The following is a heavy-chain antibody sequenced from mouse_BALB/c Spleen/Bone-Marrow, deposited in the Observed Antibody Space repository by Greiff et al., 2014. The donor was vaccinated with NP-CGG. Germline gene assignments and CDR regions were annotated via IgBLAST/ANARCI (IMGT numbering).Heavy chain of an antibody. CDR3: TRGGNWEDFDY. V-gene: IGHV5-17*02. CDR1: GFTFSSFG. Sequence: EVQLQESGGGLVQPGGSRKPSCAASGFTFSSFGMHWVRQAPERGLEWVAYISSGSSTIFYADTVKGRFTISRDNPKNTLFLQMTSLRSEDTAMYYCTRGGNWEDFDYWGQGTTLTVSS. D-gene: IGHD4-1*01. J-gene: IGHJ2*01. CDR2: ISSGSSTI.